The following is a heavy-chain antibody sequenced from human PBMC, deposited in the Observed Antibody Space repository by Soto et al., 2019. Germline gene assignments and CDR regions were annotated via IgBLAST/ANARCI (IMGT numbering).Heavy chain of an antibody. CDR3: ARVNRGAFDY. CDR1: GDSISSGAW. J-gene: IGHJ4*02. V-gene: IGHV4-4*02. CDR2: IYHSGNT. Sequence: SETLSLTCAVSGDSISSGAWWSWVRQSPGKGLQWIGEIYHSGNTRNNPSLKSRVTMSVDTSKKQFSLNLRSVTAADTAIYYCARVNRGAFDYWGQGTLVTVSS.